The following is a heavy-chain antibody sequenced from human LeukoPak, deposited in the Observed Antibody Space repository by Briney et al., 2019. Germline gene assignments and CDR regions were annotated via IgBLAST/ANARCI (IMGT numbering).Heavy chain of an antibody. CDR1: GFTFDDYA. V-gene: IGHV3-20*04. CDR3: ARAVSNSGWYGSVDY. Sequence: GRSLRLSCAPSGFTFDDYATSWVRQAPRKGLEWVSGITWNGGRTGYAESVKGRFTISRDNAKNSLYLQMNTLGAEDTALYYCARAVSNSGWYGSVDYWGGGTLVSVSS. J-gene: IGHJ4*02. CDR2: ITWNGGRT. D-gene: IGHD6-19*01.